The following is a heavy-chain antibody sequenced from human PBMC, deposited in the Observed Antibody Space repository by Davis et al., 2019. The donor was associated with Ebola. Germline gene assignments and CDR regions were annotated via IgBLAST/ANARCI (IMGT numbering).Heavy chain of an antibody. CDR2: INTNTGNP. D-gene: IGHD3-10*01. CDR1: GYTFISYG. CDR3: ARDRGNFDY. Sequence: ASVKVSCKASGYTFISYGISWVRQAPGQGLEWMGWINTNTGNPTYAQGFTGRFVFSLDTSVSTAYLQISSLKAEDTAIYYCARDRGNFDYWGQGTLVTVSS. V-gene: IGHV7-4-1*02. J-gene: IGHJ4*02.